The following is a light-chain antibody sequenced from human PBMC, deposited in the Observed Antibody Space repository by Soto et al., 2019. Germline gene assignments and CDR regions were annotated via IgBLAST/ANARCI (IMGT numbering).Light chain of an antibody. CDR2: FAS. CDR1: QRFSSS. Sequence: ELVMTQSPATRSVSPGERATLSARPSQRFSSSLACFQQKPGQAPRLLIYFASTRATGVPARFSGSGSGTEFTLTISSLQSEDFAVYYCQQYNNWPHTFGQGTKLEIK. CDR3: QQYNNWPHT. J-gene: IGKJ2*01. V-gene: IGKV3-15*01.